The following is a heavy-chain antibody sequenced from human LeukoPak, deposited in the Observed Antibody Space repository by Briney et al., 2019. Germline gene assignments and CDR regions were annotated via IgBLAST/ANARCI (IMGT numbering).Heavy chain of an antibody. CDR2: ISSSSSYI. V-gene: IGHV3-21*01. Sequence: GGSLRLSCAASGFTFSSYSMNWVRQAPGKGLGWVSSISSSSSYIYYADSVKGRFTISRDNVKNSLYLQMNSLRAEDTAVYYCARGTYCGGDCYSAPAYWGQGTLVTVSS. CDR3: ARGTYCGGDCYSAPAY. D-gene: IGHD2-21*02. J-gene: IGHJ4*02. CDR1: GFTFSSYS.